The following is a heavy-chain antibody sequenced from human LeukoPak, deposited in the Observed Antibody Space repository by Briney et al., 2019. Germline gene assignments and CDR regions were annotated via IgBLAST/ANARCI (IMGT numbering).Heavy chain of an antibody. CDR2: ISSTSWSK. CDR3: TGVSAGRRISVADY. Sequence: GGSLRLSCAGSGFTCITYSMNWFRQAPGKGMEWVSSISSTSWSKYYADSVKGRFTISRDNAENSVYLQMNSLSDADTAMYYCTGVSAGRRISVADYWGQGTQVTVSS. V-gene: IGHV3-21*01. D-gene: IGHD6-19*01. J-gene: IGHJ4*02. CDR1: GFTCITYS.